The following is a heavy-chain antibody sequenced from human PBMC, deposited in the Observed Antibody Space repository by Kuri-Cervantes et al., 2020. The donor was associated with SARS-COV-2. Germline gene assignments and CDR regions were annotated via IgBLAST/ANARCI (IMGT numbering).Heavy chain of an antibody. V-gene: IGHV1-2*02. CDR1: GDTFTGYY. CDR2: INPNSGGT. Sequence: ASVKVSCKASGDTFTGYYMHWVRQAPGQGLEWMGWINPNSGGTNYAQKFQGRVTMTRDTSVSTAYMELSRLRSDDTAVYYWAREGYCSSTSCQIFDYWGQGTLVTVSS. J-gene: IGHJ4*02. CDR3: AREGYCSSTSCQIFDY. D-gene: IGHD2-2*01.